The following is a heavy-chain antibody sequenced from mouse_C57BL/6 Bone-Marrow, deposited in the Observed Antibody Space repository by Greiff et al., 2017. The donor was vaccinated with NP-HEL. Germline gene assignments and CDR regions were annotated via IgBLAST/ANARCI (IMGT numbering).Heavy chain of an antibody. CDR3: ARREGWLLPFAY. V-gene: IGHV1-81*01. CDR1: GYTFTSYG. D-gene: IGHD2-3*01. CDR2: IYPRSGNT. J-gene: IGHJ3*01. Sequence: VQLQQSGAELARPGASVKLSCKASGYTFTSYGISWVKQRTGQGLEWIGEIYPRSGNTYYNEKFKGKATLTADKSSSTAYMELRSLRSEDSAVYFCARREGWLLPFAYWGQGTLVTVSA.